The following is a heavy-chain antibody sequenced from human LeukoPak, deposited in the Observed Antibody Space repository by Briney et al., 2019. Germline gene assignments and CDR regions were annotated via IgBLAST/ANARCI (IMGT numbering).Heavy chain of an antibody. D-gene: IGHD5-12*01. CDR3: ARGGKRGYSGYVFDY. V-gene: IGHV1-69*05. CDR1: GGTFSSYA. J-gene: IGHJ4*02. Sequence: SVKVSCKASGGTFSSYAISWVRQAPGQGLEWMGRIIPIFGTANYAQKFQGRVTITTDESTSTAYMELSSLRSEDTAVYYCARGGKRGYSGYVFDYWGQETLVTVSS. CDR2: IIPIFGTA.